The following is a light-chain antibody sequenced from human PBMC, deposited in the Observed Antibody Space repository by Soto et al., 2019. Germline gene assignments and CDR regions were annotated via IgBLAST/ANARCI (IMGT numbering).Light chain of an antibody. CDR3: SSYTSSSTPLYV. Sequence: QSVLTQPASVSGSPGQSITISCPGTSSDVGGYNYVSWYQQHPGKAPKLMIYEVSNRPSGVSNRFSGSKSGNTASLTISGLQAEDEADYSCSSYTSSSTPLYVFGTGTKLTVL. CDR2: EVS. V-gene: IGLV2-14*01. J-gene: IGLJ1*01. CDR1: SSDVGGYNY.